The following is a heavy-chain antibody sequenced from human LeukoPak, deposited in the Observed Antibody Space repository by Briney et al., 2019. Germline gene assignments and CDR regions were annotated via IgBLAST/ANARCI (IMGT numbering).Heavy chain of an antibody. CDR3: TKDQTGDGYNSI. V-gene: IGHV3-23*01. Sequence: PGGSLRLSCAASGFTFRGYAMNWVRQAPGKGLEWVSSISGSGDNTYYADSLKGRFTISRDDSKNTLYLQMKSLRVEDTAVYYCTKDQTGDGYNSIWGQGTLVTVS. CDR1: GFTFRGYA. CDR2: ISGSGDNT. J-gene: IGHJ4*02. D-gene: IGHD5-24*01.